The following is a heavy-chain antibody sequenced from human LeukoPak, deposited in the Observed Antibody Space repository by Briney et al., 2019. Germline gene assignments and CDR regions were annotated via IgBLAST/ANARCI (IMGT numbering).Heavy chain of an antibody. J-gene: IGHJ4*02. D-gene: IGHD6-13*01. CDR2: FDPEDGET. Sequence: GASVKVSCKPSGDTLSDLSIHWVRQAPGKGLEWMGGFDPEDGETVYAQKFQGRVTVTEDTSTDTAYMEVTNLRSDDTAVYYCAMGVDRSSWYLFDYWGQGALVTVSS. V-gene: IGHV1-24*01. CDR3: AMGVDRSSWYLFDY. CDR1: GDTLSDLS.